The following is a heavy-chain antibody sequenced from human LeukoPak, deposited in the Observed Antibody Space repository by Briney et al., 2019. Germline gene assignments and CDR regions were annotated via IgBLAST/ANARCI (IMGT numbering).Heavy chain of an antibody. J-gene: IGHJ4*02. V-gene: IGHV3-23*01. CDR1: GFTFSSYA. CDR2: ISGSGGST. D-gene: IGHD3-22*01. Sequence: GGSLRLSCAASGFTFSSYAMSWVRQAPGKGLEWVSSISGSGGSTHYADSVKGRFTISRDNSKNTLYLQVNSLRAEDTAVYYCAKEEALVVITYFDYWGQGTLVTVSS. CDR3: AKEEALVVITYFDY.